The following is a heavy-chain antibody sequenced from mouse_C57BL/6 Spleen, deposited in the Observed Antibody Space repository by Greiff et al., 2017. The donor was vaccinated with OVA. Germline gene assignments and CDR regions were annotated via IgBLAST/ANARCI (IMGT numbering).Heavy chain of an antibody. CDR3: ARLNYGSLDY. CDR2: ISNGGGST. Sequence: DVKLVESGGGLVQPGGSLKLSCAASGFTFSDYYMYWVRQTPEKRLEWVAYISNGGGSTYYPDTVKGRFTISRDNAKNTLYLQMSRLKSEDTAMYYCARLNYGSLDYWGQGTTLTVSS. J-gene: IGHJ2*01. D-gene: IGHD1-1*01. V-gene: IGHV5-12*01. CDR1: GFTFSDYY.